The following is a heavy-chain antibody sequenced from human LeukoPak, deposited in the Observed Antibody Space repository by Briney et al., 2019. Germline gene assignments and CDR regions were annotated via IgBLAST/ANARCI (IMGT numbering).Heavy chain of an antibody. Sequence: GRSLRLSCAASGFXFSSYAIHWVRQAPGKGLEWVAVISYDGSNKYYADSVKGRFTISRDNSKNTLYLQMNSLRAEDTAVYSCAREHYGDLYFDYWGQGTLVTVSS. CDR1: GFXFSSYA. CDR3: AREHYGDLYFDY. V-gene: IGHV3-30-3*01. J-gene: IGHJ4*02. D-gene: IGHD4-17*01. CDR2: ISYDGSNK.